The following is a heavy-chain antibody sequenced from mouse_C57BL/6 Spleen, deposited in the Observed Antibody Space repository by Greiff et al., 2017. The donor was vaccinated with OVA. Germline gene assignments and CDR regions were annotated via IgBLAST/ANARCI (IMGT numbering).Heavy chain of an antibody. Sequence: EVQLVESEGGLVQPGSSMKLSCTASGFTFSDYYMAWVRQVPEKGLEWVANINYDGSSTYYLDSLKSRFILSRDNAKNILYLQMSSLKSEDTATYYCARYYSSRYFEVWGTGTTVTVSS. CDR2: INYDGSST. CDR1: GFTFSDYY. D-gene: IGHD1-1*01. CDR3: ARYYSSRYFEV. J-gene: IGHJ1*03. V-gene: IGHV5-16*01.